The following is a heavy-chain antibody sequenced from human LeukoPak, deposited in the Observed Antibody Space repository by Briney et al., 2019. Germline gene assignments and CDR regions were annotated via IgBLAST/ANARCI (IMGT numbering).Heavy chain of an antibody. J-gene: IGHJ4*02. Sequence: GGSLRLSCAASGFTFSSYGMHWVRQAPGKGLEWVSAVTGGGDSTYYADSVKGRFTISRDSSKNTLNLQMNSLRAEDTAIYYCAKGGGYSYGYIDYWGQGTLVTVSS. CDR1: GFTFSSYG. V-gene: IGHV3-23*01. D-gene: IGHD5-18*01. CDR2: VTGGGDST. CDR3: AKGGGYSYGYIDY.